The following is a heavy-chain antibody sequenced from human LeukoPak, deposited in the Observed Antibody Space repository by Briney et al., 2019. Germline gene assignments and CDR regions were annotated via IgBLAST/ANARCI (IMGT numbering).Heavy chain of an antibody. D-gene: IGHD3-10*01. CDR3: ARLAVIRGVAGDY. V-gene: IGHV3-74*01. J-gene: IGHJ4*02. Sequence: GGSLRLSCAASGFPFSRYWMFWVRQAPGKGLVWVSRITNDGSSTNYADSVKGRFTISRDNAKNALYLQMNNLRAEDMGVYYCARLAVIRGVAGDYWGQGTLVTVSS. CDR1: GFPFSRYW. CDR2: ITNDGSST.